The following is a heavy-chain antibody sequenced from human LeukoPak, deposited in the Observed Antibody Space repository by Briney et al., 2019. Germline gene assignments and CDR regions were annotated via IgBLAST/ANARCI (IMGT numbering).Heavy chain of an antibody. J-gene: IGHJ4*02. D-gene: IGHD6-13*01. CDR1: GYTFTGYY. CDR3: ARDRRIAAAVGRDHFDY. Sequence: GASVKVSCKASGYTFTGYYMHWVRQAPGQGLEWMGRINPNSGGTNYAQKFQGRVNMTRDTSISTAYMELSRLRSDDTAVYYCARDRRIAAAVGRDHFDYWGQGTLVTVSS. V-gene: IGHV1-2*06. CDR2: INPNSGGT.